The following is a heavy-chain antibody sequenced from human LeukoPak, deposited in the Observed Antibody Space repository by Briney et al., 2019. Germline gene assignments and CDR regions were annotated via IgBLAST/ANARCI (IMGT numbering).Heavy chain of an antibody. J-gene: IGHJ4*02. D-gene: IGHD5-18*01. Sequence: GLEWIGYIYYSGSTNYNPSLKSRVTISVDTSKNQFSLKLSSVTAADAAVYHCAREAMYSYGNNFDYWGQGTLVTVSS. CDR2: IYYSGST. V-gene: IGHV4-59*01. CDR3: AREAMYSYGNNFDY.